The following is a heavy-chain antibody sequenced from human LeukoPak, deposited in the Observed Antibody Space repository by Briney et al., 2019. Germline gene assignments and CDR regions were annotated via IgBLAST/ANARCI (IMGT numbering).Heavy chain of an antibody. V-gene: IGHV3-74*01. CDR1: GFTFSSYW. CDR2: INCDGSST. D-gene: IGHD6-13*01. J-gene: IGHJ4*02. Sequence: PGGSLRLSCAASGFTFSSYWMHWVRQAPGKGLVWVSRINCDGSSTSYADSVKGRFTISRDNSKNTLYLQMNSLRAEDTAVYYCAKSGGTSSSGLGYWGQGTLVTVSS. CDR3: AKSGGTSSSGLGY.